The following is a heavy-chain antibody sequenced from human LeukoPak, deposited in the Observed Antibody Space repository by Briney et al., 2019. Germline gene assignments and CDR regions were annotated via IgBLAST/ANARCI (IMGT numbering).Heavy chain of an antibody. Sequence: SETLSLTCAVYGGSFSGYYWSWIRQPPGKGLEWIGEINHSGSTNYNPSLKSRVTISVDTSKNQFSLKLSSVTAADTAVYYCARVRAARRRYFDYWGQGTLVTVSS. CDR1: GGSFSGYY. CDR2: INHSGST. V-gene: IGHV4-34*01. D-gene: IGHD6-6*01. CDR3: ARVRAARRRYFDY. J-gene: IGHJ4*02.